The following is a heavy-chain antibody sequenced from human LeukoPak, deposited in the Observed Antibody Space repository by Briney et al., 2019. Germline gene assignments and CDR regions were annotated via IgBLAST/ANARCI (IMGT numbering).Heavy chain of an antibody. Sequence: ETLSLTCTVSGGSISSYYWSWIRQPAGKGLEWIGRIYTSGSTNYNPSLKSRVTMSVDTPKNQFSLKLSSVTAADTAVYYCAREKVDWNYAIDAFDIWGQGTLVTVSS. CDR1: GGSISSYY. V-gene: IGHV4-4*07. J-gene: IGHJ3*02. CDR2: IYTSGST. CDR3: AREKVDWNYAIDAFDI. D-gene: IGHD1-7*01.